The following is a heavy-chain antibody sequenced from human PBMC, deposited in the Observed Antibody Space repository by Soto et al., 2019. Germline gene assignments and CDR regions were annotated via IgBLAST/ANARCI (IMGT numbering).Heavy chain of an antibody. Sequence: QVQLVQSGAEVKKPGSSVKVSCKASGGTFSSYAISWVRQAPGQGLEGMGGIIPIFGTANYAQKFQGRVTITAAESTSTAYMELSSLRSEDTAVYYCARESRYCSGGSCYFLPGIDYWGQGTLVTVSS. CDR1: GGTFSSYA. V-gene: IGHV1-69*12. J-gene: IGHJ4*02. CDR2: IIPIFGTA. D-gene: IGHD2-15*01. CDR3: ARESRYCSGGSCYFLPGIDY.